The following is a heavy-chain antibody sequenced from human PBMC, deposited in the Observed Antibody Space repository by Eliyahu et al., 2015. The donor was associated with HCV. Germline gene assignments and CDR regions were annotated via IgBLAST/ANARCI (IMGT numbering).Heavy chain of an antibody. D-gene: IGHD6-13*01. J-gene: IGHJ4*02. CDR3: ARSPGVSTVVAGEFDY. CDR2: TYYRSKWYN. CDR1: GXXVSSNNAA. Sequence: QVQLQQSGPGLVKPSQTLXLTCAISGXXVSSNNAAWNWIRQSPSRGLEWLGRTYYRSKWYNDYAVSVKSRIIINPDTSKNQFSLQLNSVIPEDTAVYYCARSPGVSTVVAGEFDYWGQGTLVTVSS. V-gene: IGHV6-1*01.